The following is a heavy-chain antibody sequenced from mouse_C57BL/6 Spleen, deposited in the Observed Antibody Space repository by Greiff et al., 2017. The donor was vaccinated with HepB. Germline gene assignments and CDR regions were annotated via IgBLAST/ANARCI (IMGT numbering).Heavy chain of an antibody. V-gene: IGHV5-6*01. CDR1: GFTFSSYG. Sequence: EVQLVESGGDLVKPGGSLKLSCAASGFTFSSYGMSWVRQTPDKRLEWVATISSGGSYTYYPDSVKGRFTISRDNAKNTLYLQMSSLKSEDTAMYYCARHDPYDYLAYWGQGTLVTVSA. CDR2: ISSGGSYT. D-gene: IGHD2-4*01. J-gene: IGHJ3*01. CDR3: ARHDPYDYLAY.